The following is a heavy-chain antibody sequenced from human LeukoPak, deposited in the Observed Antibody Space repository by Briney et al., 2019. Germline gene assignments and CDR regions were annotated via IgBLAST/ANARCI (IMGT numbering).Heavy chain of an antibody. D-gene: IGHD5-24*01. Sequence: GESLQISCKGSGYSFTTYWIGWVRQMPGKGLEWTGIIYPGDSDTRYSPSFQGQVTISADKSISTVYLQWSSLKASDTAMYYCARGRDAYINDAFDIWGQGTMVTVSS. CDR1: GYSFTTYW. J-gene: IGHJ3*02. CDR3: ARGRDAYINDAFDI. V-gene: IGHV5-51*01. CDR2: IYPGDSDT.